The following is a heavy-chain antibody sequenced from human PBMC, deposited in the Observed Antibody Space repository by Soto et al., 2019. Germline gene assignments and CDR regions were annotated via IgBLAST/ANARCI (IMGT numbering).Heavy chain of an antibody. D-gene: IGHD2-2*01. J-gene: IGHJ4*02. CDR3: ARDHDCSSTSCYLFRFDH. CDR2: INPNSGGT. Sequence: GASVKVSCKASGYTFTGYYMHWVRQAPGQGLEWMGWINPNSGGTNYAQKFQGRVAMTRDTSISTAYMELSRLRSDDTAVYYCARDHDCSSTSCYLFRFDHWGQGILVTVSS. CDR1: GYTFTGYY. V-gene: IGHV1-2*02.